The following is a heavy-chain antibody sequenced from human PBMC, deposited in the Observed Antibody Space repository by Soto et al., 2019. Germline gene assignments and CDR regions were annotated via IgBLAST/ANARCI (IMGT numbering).Heavy chain of an antibody. CDR2: IRSQPYGGTT. CDR3: TRDFWSGYYQHPGFDY. Sequence: EVQLVESGGGLVEPGRSLRLSCTGSGFTFADYAMYWFRQAPGKGLEWIGIIRSQPYGGTTEYAASVKGRFTISRDDSKSIAYLEVNSLKTEDTAVYYCTRDFWSGYYQHPGFDYWGQGTLVTVPS. CDR1: GFTFADYA. V-gene: IGHV3-49*03. D-gene: IGHD3-3*01. J-gene: IGHJ4*02.